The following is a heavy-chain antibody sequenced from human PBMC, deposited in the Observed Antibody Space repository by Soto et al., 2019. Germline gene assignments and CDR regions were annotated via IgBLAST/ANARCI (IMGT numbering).Heavy chain of an antibody. Sequence: SENLSHTSAVSTGSISSSNWWRWVRLPPGKGLEWIGEIYHSGSTNYNPTLKSRVTISVDKSKNQFSLNLSSVTAADTAVYYCAKFYQGLDAFDVCGQGTMVTVSS. CDR2: IYHSGST. V-gene: IGHV4-4*02. J-gene: IGHJ3*01. CDR1: TGSISSSNW. D-gene: IGHD2-2*01. CDR3: AKFYQGLDAFDV.